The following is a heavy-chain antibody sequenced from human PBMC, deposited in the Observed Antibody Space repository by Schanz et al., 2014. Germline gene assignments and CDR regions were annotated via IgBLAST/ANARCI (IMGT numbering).Heavy chain of an antibody. CDR3: ARPRFDYGEVDY. Sequence: QAQLMESGGGVVQPGTSLILSCSVSGFSLNTYGIHWFRQPAGKGLEWVAVIWNNGVTNYYADSVRGLFTIARDRFQNTLYLRMSSLRAEDTAGYYCARPRFDYGEVDYWGQGTLVTVSS. CDR1: GFSLNTYG. J-gene: IGHJ4*02. V-gene: IGHV3-33*01. CDR2: IWNNGVTN. D-gene: IGHD4-17*01.